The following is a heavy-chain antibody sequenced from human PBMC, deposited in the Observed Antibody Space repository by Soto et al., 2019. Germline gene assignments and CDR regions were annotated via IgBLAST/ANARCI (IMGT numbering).Heavy chain of an antibody. Sequence: PGGSLRLSCAASGFTFSDYYMSWIRQAPGKGLEWVSYISSSSSYTNYADSVKGRFTISRDNAKNSLYLQMNSLRAEDTAVYYCASSCAPDSSVNWGPRCGAFDIWGQGTMVTVSS. J-gene: IGHJ3*02. CDR2: ISSSSSYT. V-gene: IGHV3-11*06. CDR3: ASSCAPDSSVNWGPRCGAFDI. CDR1: GFTFSDYY. D-gene: IGHD7-27*01.